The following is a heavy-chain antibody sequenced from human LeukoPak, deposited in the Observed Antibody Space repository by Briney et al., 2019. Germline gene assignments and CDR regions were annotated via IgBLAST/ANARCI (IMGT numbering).Heavy chain of an antibody. Sequence: GGSLRLSCAASKFTFSTSAMSWVRQAPGQGLEWVAAIKEDGSEKDYVDSVKGRFTISRDNAKNSLYLQMNSLRAEDTAVYYCATYTHWVAGDVWGQGTTVSVSS. J-gene: IGHJ6*02. CDR2: IKEDGSEK. V-gene: IGHV3-7*01. D-gene: IGHD3-16*01. CDR1: KFTFSTSA. CDR3: ATYTHWVAGDV.